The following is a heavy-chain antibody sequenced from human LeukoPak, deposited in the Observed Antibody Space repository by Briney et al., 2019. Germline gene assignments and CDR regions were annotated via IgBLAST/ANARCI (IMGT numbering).Heavy chain of an antibody. CDR1: GFAFSSNW. V-gene: IGHV3-74*01. CDR3: ATSLGPLTEY. J-gene: IGHJ4*02. Sequence: GSLRLSCAASGFAFSSNWMHWVRQTPGKGLVWVSRINSGGSGTSYADSVEGRFTISRDNAKNTLYLQMNSLKGEDTAVYYCATSLGPLTEYWGQGTLVTVSS. D-gene: IGHD7-27*01. CDR2: INSGGSGT.